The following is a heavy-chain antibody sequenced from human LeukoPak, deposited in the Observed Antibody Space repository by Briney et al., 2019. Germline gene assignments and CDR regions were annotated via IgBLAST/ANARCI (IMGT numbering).Heavy chain of an antibody. J-gene: IGHJ4*02. CDR2: ISYDGSNK. CDR1: GFTFSDYN. Sequence: GGSLRLSCAASGFTFSDYNMNWVPQAPGKGLEWVAVISYDGSNKYYADSVKGRFTISRDNSKNTLYLQMNSLRAEDTAVYYCARERYAGYYFDYWGQGTLVTVSS. D-gene: IGHD1-1*01. V-gene: IGHV3-30-3*01. CDR3: ARERYAGYYFDY.